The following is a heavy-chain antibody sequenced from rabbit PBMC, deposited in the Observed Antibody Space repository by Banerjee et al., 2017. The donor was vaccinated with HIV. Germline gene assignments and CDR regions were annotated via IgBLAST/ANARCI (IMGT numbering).Heavy chain of an antibody. V-gene: IGHV1S45*01. CDR1: GFDLSSYW. CDR3: ARGDDTGGYKGYYLEL. D-gene: IGHD1-1*01. Sequence: QEQLEESGGDLVKPEGSLTLTCKASGFDLSSYWMSWVRQAPGKGLEWIACIYAGNGITYYASWAKGRFTISKTSSTTVTLQMTSLTAADTATYFCARGDDTGGYKGYYLELWGQGTLVTVS. CDR2: IYAGNGIT. J-gene: IGHJ3*01.